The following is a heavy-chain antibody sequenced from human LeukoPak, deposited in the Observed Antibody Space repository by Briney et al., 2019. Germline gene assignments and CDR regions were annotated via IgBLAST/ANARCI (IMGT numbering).Heavy chain of an antibody. Sequence: PAGSLTLSCAASGFTFSSYWMHWVRQAPGKGPVWVSRINSHGSTTNYADSVKGRFTISRDNSRNSLFLQMNSLRDEDTAVYYCATGGEWYERSGYGHDHWGQGTLVTVSS. V-gene: IGHV3-74*01. CDR3: ATGGEWYERSGYGHDH. D-gene: IGHD3-22*01. CDR2: INSHGSTT. CDR1: GFTFSSYW. J-gene: IGHJ4*02.